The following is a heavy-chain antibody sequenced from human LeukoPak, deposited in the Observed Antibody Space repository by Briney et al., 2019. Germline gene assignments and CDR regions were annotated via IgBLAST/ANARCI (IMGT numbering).Heavy chain of an antibody. J-gene: IGHJ4*02. CDR2: ISYDGSNK. Sequence: GGSLRLSCAASGFTFSSYGMHWVRQAPGKGLEWVAVISYDGSNKYYADSVKGRFTISRDNSKNTLYLQMDSLRAEDTAVYYCAKDGYCSSTSCYPLHFHSWGQGTLVTVSS. V-gene: IGHV3-30*18. CDR1: GFTFSSYG. D-gene: IGHD2-2*03. CDR3: AKDGYCSSTSCYPLHFHS.